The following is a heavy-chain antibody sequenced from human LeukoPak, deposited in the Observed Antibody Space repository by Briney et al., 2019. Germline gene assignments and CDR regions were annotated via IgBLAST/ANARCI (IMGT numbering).Heavy chain of an antibody. Sequence: RPGGSLRLSCAASGFTFDDYGMSWVRQAPGKGLEWVSGINWNGGSTGYADSAKGRFTISRDNAKNSLYLQMNSLRAEDMALYYCAKDSSTSYPSRAFDIWGQGTMVTVSS. CDR1: GFTFDDYG. CDR3: AKDSSTSYPSRAFDI. J-gene: IGHJ3*02. V-gene: IGHV3-20*04. D-gene: IGHD2-2*01. CDR2: INWNGGST.